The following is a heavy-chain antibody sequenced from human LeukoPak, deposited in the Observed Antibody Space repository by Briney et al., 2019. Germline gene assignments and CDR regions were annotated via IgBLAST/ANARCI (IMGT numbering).Heavy chain of an antibody. V-gene: IGHV4-59*08. D-gene: IGHD3-22*01. J-gene: IGHJ3*02. CDR3: ARLPNYYDSKAFDI. Sequence: SETLSLTCTVSGGSISSYYWSWIRQPPGKGLEGIGYIYYSGSTNINPSLKSRVTISVDTSKNQFSLKLSSVTAADTAVYYCARLPNYYDSKAFDIWGQGAMVTVSS. CDR1: GGSISSYY. CDR2: IYYSGST.